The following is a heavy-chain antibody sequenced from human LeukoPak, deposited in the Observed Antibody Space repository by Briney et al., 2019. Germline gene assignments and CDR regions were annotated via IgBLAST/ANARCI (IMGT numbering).Heavy chain of an antibody. Sequence: SDTLSLTCTVSGGSIRTYYWSWIRQSPGKGPEWIGDVYHSGSTNYNPSLKRRVTISVDTSKNQFSLKLTSVTAADTAVYYCARVTPSFAHNWFDPWGQGTLVTVSS. V-gene: IGHV4-59*08. CDR3: ARVTPSFAHNWFDP. J-gene: IGHJ5*02. CDR1: GGSIRTYY. D-gene: IGHD2-21*02. CDR2: VYHSGST.